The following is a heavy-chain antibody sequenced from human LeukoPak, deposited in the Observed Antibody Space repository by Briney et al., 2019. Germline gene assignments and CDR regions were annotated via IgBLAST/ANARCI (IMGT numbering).Heavy chain of an antibody. CDR2: IRYDGSNK. CDR1: GFTFSSYG. V-gene: IGHV3-30*02. CDR3: ATVEPRIAARPYYYYYYMDV. Sequence: GGSLRLSCAASGFTFSSYGMHWVRQAPGKGLEWVAFIRYDGSNKYYADSVKGRFTISRDNSKNTLYLQMNSLRAEDTAVYYCATVEPRIAARPYYYYYYMDVWGKGTTVTVSS. D-gene: IGHD6-6*01. J-gene: IGHJ6*03.